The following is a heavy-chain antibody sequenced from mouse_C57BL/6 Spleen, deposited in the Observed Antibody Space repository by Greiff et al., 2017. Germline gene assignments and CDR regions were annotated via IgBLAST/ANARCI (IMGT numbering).Heavy chain of an antibody. Sequence: QVQLQQSGAELVRPGASVTLSCKASGYTFTDYEMHWVKQTPVHGLEWIGAIDPETGGTAYNQKFKGKAILTADKSSSTAYMELRSLTSEDSAVXYCTRDYYGSSYDRPLAYWGQGTLVTVSA. D-gene: IGHD1-1*01. V-gene: IGHV1-15*01. CDR1: GYTFTDYE. CDR3: TRDYYGSSYDRPLAY. J-gene: IGHJ3*01. CDR2: IDPETGGT.